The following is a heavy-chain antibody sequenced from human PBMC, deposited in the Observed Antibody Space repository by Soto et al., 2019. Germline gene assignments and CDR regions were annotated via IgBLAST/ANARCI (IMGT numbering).Heavy chain of an antibody. CDR1: GCSISSYY. J-gene: IGHJ5*02. V-gene: IGHV4-59*01. D-gene: IGHD3-16*01. Sequence: SETLSPTCTVSGCSISSYYWSWIRQPPGKGLEWIGYIYYSGSTNYNPSLKSRVTISVDTSKNQFSLKLSSVTAADTAVYYCARELRSSYNWFDPWGQGTLVTVSS. CDR3: ARELRSSYNWFDP. CDR2: IYYSGST.